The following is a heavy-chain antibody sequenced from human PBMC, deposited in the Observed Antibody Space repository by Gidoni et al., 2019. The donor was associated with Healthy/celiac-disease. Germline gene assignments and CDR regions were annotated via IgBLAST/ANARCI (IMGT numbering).Heavy chain of an antibody. CDR1: GFTFRSYA. D-gene: IGHD4-4*01. J-gene: IGHJ4*02. V-gene: IGHV3-30-3*01. CDR3: ARARPAYTFGY. Sequence: QVQRVDAGGGVVQPGRSMTPACAASGFTFRSYAMHWVRMAPGKGLAWVAVISHDGSNNSYAGSVTGRFTISRDTSKNTLYLQVISLRAESTAVYSSARARPAYTFGYWGQGTLVTVSS. CDR2: ISHDGSNN.